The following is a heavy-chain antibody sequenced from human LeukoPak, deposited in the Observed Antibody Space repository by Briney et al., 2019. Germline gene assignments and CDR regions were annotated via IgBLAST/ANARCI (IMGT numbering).Heavy chain of an antibody. V-gene: IGHV3-23*01. CDR1: RFTFSSYG. J-gene: IGHJ4*02. CDR3: AKDLSPGTYDY. D-gene: IGHD1-1*01. CDR2: ISGSGGST. Sequence: GGSLRLSCAASRFTFSSYGMSWVRQAPGKGLEWVSAISGSGGSTYYADSVKGRFTISRDNSKNTLYLQMNSLRAEDTAVYYCAKDLSPGTYDYWGQGTLVTVSS.